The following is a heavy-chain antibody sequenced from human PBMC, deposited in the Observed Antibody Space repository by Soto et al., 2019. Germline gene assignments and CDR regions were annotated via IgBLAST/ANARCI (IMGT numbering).Heavy chain of an antibody. V-gene: IGHV3-11*01. CDR2: ISHRSLTI. Sequence: GALRLSLAASGFTFSDHYMACFLQTPERGLEWLAYISHRSLTIYHARSVKDRFTISRDDATDSLYLQLNSLRVEDTAVYFCARGGGSSPFDYWGQGTVVTVSS. J-gene: IGHJ4*02. CDR1: GFTFSDHY. CDR3: ARGGGSSPFDY. D-gene: IGHD6-6*01.